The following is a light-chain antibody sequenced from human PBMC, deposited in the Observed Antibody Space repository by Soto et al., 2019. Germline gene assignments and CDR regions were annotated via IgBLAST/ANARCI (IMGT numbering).Light chain of an antibody. CDR2: VGS. V-gene: IGKV3-15*01. CDR1: RSISSN. CDR3: QHYNNWPPLT. J-gene: IGKJ4*01. Sequence: EIVMTQSPATLSVSPGERATLSCRASRSISSNLAWYEQKPGQGARLLVYVGSTGATGIAARFSGSGSGTEFTLTITSLQSEDVAVDYCQHYNNWPPLTFGGGTKVDIK.